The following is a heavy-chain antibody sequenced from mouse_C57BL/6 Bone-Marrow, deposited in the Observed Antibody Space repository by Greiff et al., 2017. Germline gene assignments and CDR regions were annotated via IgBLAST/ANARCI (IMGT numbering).Heavy chain of an antibody. CDR2: ISSGGSYT. J-gene: IGHJ4*01. Sequence: VQLVESGGDLVKPGGSLKLSCAASGFTFSSYGMSWVRQTPDKRLEWVATISSGGSYTYYPDSVKGRFPISRDNAKNTLYLQMSSLKSEDTAMYYCARHEDYYSNYDYDAMDYWGQGTSVTVSS. D-gene: IGHD2-5*01. V-gene: IGHV5-6*01. CDR1: GFTFSSYG. CDR3: ARHEDYYSNYDYDAMDY.